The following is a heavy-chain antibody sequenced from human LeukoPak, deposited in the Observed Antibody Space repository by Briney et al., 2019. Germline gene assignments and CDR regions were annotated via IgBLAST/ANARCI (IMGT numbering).Heavy chain of an antibody. Sequence: GGSLRLSCAASGFSFSNFGMNWVRQGVGKGLEWVSSITGRGSSAYYADSVKGRFTISRDNSKSTLYLQMNSLRGDDTAVYYCARDYGDYGLDYWGQGALVTVAS. CDR2: ITGRGSSA. CDR1: GFSFSNFG. J-gene: IGHJ4*02. CDR3: ARDYGDYGLDY. D-gene: IGHD4-17*01. V-gene: IGHV3-23*01.